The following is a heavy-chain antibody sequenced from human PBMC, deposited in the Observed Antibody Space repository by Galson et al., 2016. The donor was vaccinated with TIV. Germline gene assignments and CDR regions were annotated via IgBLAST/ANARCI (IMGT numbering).Heavy chain of an antibody. D-gene: IGHD5-18*01. J-gene: IGHJ2*01. CDR3: ARSGYSDGLAGLPSSFWYLGL. Sequence: SVKVSCKASGYTFMDYAVSWVRQAPGQGLEWMGWINSYNGDTNFAQKFQGRVTMTTDTSTNTDYLELRNLRSDDTAIYYCARSGYSDGLAGLPSSFWYLGLWRRGTLVTVSS. V-gene: IGHV1-18*01. CDR1: GYTFMDYA. CDR2: INSYNGDT.